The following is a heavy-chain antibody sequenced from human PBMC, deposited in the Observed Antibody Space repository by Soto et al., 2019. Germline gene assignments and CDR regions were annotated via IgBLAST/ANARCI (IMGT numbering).Heavy chain of an antibody. CDR2: IEYSGST. V-gene: IGHV4-31*03. D-gene: IGHD2-15*01. J-gene: IGHJ4*02. Sequence: ASETLSLTCSASGGAGSGGGYYWTWIRQLPGKGLEWIGNIEYSGSTAYNPSLKSRLTISVDTSKNQFSLILTSVTAADTAFYYWARVRSGYSSGRARHFDHWGQGTLVTVSS. CDR3: ARVRSGYSSGRARHFDH. CDR1: GGAGSGGGYY.